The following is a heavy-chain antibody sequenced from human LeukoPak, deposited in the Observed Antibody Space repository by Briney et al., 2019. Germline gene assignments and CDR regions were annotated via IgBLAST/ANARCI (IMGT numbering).Heavy chain of an antibody. CDR3: ARDLLGYCSSTSCYNGRAFDI. D-gene: IGHD2-2*02. CDR1: GGTFSSYA. Sequence: EASVKVSCEASGGTFSSYAISWVRQAPGQGLEWMGGIIPIFGTANYAQKFQGRVTITADESTSTAYMELSSLRSEDTAVYYCARDLLGYCSSTSCYNGRAFDIWGQGTMVTVSS. CDR2: IIPIFGTA. V-gene: IGHV1-69*13. J-gene: IGHJ3*02.